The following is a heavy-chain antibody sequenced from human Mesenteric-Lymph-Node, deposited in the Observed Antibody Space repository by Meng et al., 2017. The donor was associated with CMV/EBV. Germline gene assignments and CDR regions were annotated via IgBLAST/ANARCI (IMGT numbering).Heavy chain of an antibody. J-gene: IGHJ4*02. Sequence: QVQLHQGGAGLLKPSEPLSVTCAVYGGSFIGYYWNWIRQSPEKGLEWIGEINHSGSTTYNPSFTSRIIISVDTSTNQISLNMSSVTAADTAVYYCARGSSYDILTGYFDYWGQGALVTVSS. CDR3: ARGSSYDILTGYFDY. V-gene: IGHV4-34*01. D-gene: IGHD3-9*01. CDR1: GGSFIGYY. CDR2: INHSGST.